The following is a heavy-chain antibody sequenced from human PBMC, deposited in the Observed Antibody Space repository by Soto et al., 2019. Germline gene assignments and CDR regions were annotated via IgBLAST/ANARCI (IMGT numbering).Heavy chain of an antibody. J-gene: IGHJ4*02. V-gene: IGHV3-48*03. CDR2: ISGSGSTR. Sequence: DVELVESGGGTAQPGGSLRLSCATSGFTFSTHEMNWVRQAPGRGLEWIAKISGSGSTRSYADSVKGRFFISRDNDQRTVDLQMTSLRVEDTAVYYCARGGVYWGQGTLVTVSP. D-gene: IGHD2-8*01. CDR3: ARGGVY. CDR1: GFTFSTHE.